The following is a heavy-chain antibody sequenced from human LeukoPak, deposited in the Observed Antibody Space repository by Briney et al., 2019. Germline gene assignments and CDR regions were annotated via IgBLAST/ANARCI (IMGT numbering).Heavy chain of an antibody. V-gene: IGHV5-51*01. Sequence: GESLKISCKGSGYSFTSYWIGWVRQMPGKGLEWMGIIYPGDSDTRYSPSFQGQVTISSDKSLSTAYLQWSSLKASDTAMYYCARGSGSYHTAYMNWGQGSPVTVSS. CDR3: ARGSGSYHTAYMN. CDR2: IYPGDSDT. D-gene: IGHD1-26*01. CDR1: GYSFTSYW. J-gene: IGHJ4*02.